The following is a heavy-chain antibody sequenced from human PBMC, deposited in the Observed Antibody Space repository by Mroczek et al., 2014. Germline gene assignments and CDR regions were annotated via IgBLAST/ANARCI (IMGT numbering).Heavy chain of an antibody. D-gene: IGHD6-6*01. J-gene: IGHJ4*02. Sequence: QVQLVESGPGLVKPSETLSLTCTVSGGSISSYYWSWIRQPPGKGLEWIGYIYYSGSTNYNPSLKSRVTISVDTSKNQFSLKLSSVTAADTAVYYCAREGVAARPLDPYFDYWGQGTLVTVSS. V-gene: IGHV4-59*01. CDR3: AREGVAARPLDPYFDY. CDR2: IYYSGST. CDR1: GGSISSYY.